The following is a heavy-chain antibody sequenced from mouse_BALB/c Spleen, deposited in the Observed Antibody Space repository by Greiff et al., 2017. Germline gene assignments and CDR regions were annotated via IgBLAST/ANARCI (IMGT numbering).Heavy chain of an antibody. J-gene: IGHJ2*01. CDR2: INPSTGYT. Sequence: QVQLKQSGAELAKPGASVKMSCKASGYTFTSYWMHWVKQRPGQGLEWIGYINPSTGYTEYNQKFKDKATLTADKSSSTAYMQLSSLTSEDSAVYYCARIYDGYLDYWGQGTTLTVSS. CDR3: ARIYDGYLDY. V-gene: IGHV1-7*01. D-gene: IGHD2-3*01. CDR1: GYTFTSYW.